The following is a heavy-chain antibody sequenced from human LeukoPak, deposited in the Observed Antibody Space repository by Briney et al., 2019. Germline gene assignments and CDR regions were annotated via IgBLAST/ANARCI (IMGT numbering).Heavy chain of an antibody. V-gene: IGHV3-48*01. Sequence: GGSLRLSCAASGFTFISYSMNWVRQSPGKGLEWLSFITSSGRTIYYTDSVRGRFTVSRDNGKNSLYLQMNSLRAEDSAVYYCARDVGVEGNYAILRYGGEGTLVTVSS. CDR3: ARDVGVEGNYAILRY. D-gene: IGHD4-11*01. CDR1: GFTFISYS. CDR2: ITSSGRTI. J-gene: IGHJ4*02.